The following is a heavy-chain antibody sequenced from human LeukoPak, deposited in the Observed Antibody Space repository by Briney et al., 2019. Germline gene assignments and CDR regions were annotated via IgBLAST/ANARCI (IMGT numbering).Heavy chain of an antibody. CDR3: ARDLPNYYDSSGYLGDAFDI. V-gene: IGHV1-2*02. CDR2: INPNSGGT. J-gene: IGHJ3*02. D-gene: IGHD3-22*01. CDR1: GYTFTGYY. Sequence: ASVKVSCKASGYTFTGYYMHWVRQAPGQGLEWMGWINPNSGGTNYAQKLQGRVTMTTDTSTSTAYMELRSLRSDDTAVYYCARDLPNYYDSSGYLGDAFDIWGQGTMVTVSS.